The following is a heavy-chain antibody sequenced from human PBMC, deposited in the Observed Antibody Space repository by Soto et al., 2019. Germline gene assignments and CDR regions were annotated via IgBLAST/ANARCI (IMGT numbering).Heavy chain of an antibody. D-gene: IGHD6-13*01. CDR2: ISYDGSNK. V-gene: IGHV3-30*18. J-gene: IGHJ4*02. CDR3: AKDQVAAGGVDY. CDR1: GFTFSSYG. Sequence: QVQLVESGGGVIQSGRSLRLSCAASGFTFSSYGMHWVRQAPGKGLEWVAVISYDGSNKYYADSVKGRFTISRDNSKNTLYLQMNSLRAEDTAVYYCAKDQVAAGGVDYWGQGTLVTVSS.